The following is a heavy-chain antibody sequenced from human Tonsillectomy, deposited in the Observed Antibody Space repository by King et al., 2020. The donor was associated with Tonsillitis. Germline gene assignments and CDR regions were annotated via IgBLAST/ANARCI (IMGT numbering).Heavy chain of an antibody. CDR2: IIPIFGTA. CDR1: GGTFSSYG. J-gene: IGHJ6*02. V-gene: IGHV1-69*01. Sequence: QVQLVQSGAEVKKPGSSVKVSCRASGGTFSSYGFTWVRQAPGQGLAWMGGIIPIFGTANYAQKFQGRVTITANESTSTAYMELSSLRSEDTAVYYCARSSLGGSYYYGMDVWGQGTTVTVSS. CDR3: ARSSLGGSYYYGMDV. D-gene: IGHD2-2*01.